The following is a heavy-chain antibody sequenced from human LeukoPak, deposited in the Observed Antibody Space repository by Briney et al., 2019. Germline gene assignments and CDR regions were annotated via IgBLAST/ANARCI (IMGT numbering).Heavy chain of an antibody. CDR3: AREHAYCGGDCSTAAGWFDP. Sequence: ASVKVSCKASGYTFTNYLMHWVRQAPGQRLERMGWINAGNGNTKYSQKFQGRVTIAADESTSTAYMELSSLRSEDTAVYYCAREHAYCGGDCSTAAGWFDPWGQGTLVTVSS. D-gene: IGHD2-21*02. CDR1: GYTFTNYL. CDR2: INAGNGNT. J-gene: IGHJ5*02. V-gene: IGHV1-3*01.